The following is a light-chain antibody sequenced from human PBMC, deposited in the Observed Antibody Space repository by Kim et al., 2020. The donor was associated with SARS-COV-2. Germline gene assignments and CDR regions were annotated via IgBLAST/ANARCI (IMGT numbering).Light chain of an antibody. CDR2: AAS. CDR3: QQSYSTPRT. Sequence: ASVGDRVTSTCRASQSISSYLNWDQQKPGKAPKLLIYAASSLQSGVPSRFSGSGSGTDFTLTISSLQPEDFATYYCQQSYSTPRTFGQGTRLEL. V-gene: IGKV1-39*01. J-gene: IGKJ5*01. CDR1: QSISSY.